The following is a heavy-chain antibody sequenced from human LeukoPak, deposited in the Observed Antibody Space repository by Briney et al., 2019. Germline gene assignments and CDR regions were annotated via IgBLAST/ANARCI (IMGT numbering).Heavy chain of an antibody. J-gene: IGHJ4*02. CDR3: ARDREDRYYYGSGRLFDY. D-gene: IGHD3-10*01. CDR2: INPSGGST. CDR1: GYTFTSYY. Sequence: ASVKVSCKASGYTFTSYYMYWVRQAPGQGLEWMGIINPSGGSTTYAQKFQGRVTMTRDPSTSTVYMELSSLRSEDPAVYYCARDREDRYYYGSGRLFDYWGQGTLVTVSS. V-gene: IGHV1-46*01.